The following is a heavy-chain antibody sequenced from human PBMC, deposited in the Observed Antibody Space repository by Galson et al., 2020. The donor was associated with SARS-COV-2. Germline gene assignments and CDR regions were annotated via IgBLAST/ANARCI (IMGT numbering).Heavy chain of an antibody. CDR2: ISDDGEKR. CDR1: GLPFSTNA. D-gene: IGHD3-3*01. Sequence: QLGESLKISCAGSGLPFSTNAMHWVRQAPGKGLEWVTVISDDGEKRYYAESVRGRFAISRDNSKNTLYLQMNSLRPDDTAIYYCATERYDNSRGLESWGQGTLVTVSS. J-gene: IGHJ4*02. CDR3: ATERYDNSRGLES. V-gene: IGHV3-30*09.